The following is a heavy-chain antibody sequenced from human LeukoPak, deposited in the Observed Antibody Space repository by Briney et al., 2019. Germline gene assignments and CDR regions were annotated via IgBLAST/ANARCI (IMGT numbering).Heavy chain of an antibody. CDR1: GGSISSSSYY. CDR3: ARTYCSAGACYHFDY. J-gene: IGHJ4*02. Sequence: SETLSLTCTVSGGSISSSSYYWGWIRQPPGKGLEWIGSIYYSGSTYYNPSLKSRVTISVDTSKNQFSLKLSSVTAADTAVYYCARTYCSAGACYHFDYWGQGTLVTVSS. V-gene: IGHV4-39*01. D-gene: IGHD2-15*01. CDR2: IYYSGST.